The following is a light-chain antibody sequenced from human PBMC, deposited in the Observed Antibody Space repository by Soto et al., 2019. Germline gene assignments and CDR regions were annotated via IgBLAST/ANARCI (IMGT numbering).Light chain of an antibody. Sequence: EIVLTQSPGTLSLSPGERATLSCRASQSVSSSFLAWYQQKPGQAPRLLIYGASSRATGIPDRFSGSGSGTAFTLTISRLEPEDVALYYCQQYGSSPLTFGGGTKVEIK. J-gene: IGKJ4*01. CDR3: QQYGSSPLT. CDR1: QSVSSSF. V-gene: IGKV3-20*01. CDR2: GAS.